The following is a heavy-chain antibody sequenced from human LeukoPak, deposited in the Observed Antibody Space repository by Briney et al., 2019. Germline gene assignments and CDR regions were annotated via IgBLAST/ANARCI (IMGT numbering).Heavy chain of an antibody. V-gene: IGHV3-21*01. CDR1: GFTFSSYS. J-gene: IGHJ4*02. CDR3: AIAAAGYYFDY. CDR2: ISSSSSYI. Sequence: GGSLRLSCAASGFTFSSYSMNWVRQAPGRGLEWVSYISSSSSYIYYADSVKGRFTISRDNAKDSLYLQMNSLRAEDTAVYYCAIAAAGYYFDYWGQGTLVTVSS. D-gene: IGHD6-13*01.